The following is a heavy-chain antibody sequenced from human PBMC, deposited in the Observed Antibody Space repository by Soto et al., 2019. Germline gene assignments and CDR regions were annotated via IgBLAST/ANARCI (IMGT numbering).Heavy chain of an antibody. J-gene: IGHJ4*02. V-gene: IGHV3-23*01. CDR1: GFTFSSYA. D-gene: IGHD1-20*01. CDR2: ISGIGGST. CDR3: AKENTDNGNDRNY. Sequence: GGSLRLSCAASGFTFSSYAVSWVRQSPGKGLEWVSAISGIGGSTYYADSVKGRFTISRDNSKNTLYLQMNSLRAEDTAVYYCAKENTDNGNDRNYWGQGTLVTVSP.